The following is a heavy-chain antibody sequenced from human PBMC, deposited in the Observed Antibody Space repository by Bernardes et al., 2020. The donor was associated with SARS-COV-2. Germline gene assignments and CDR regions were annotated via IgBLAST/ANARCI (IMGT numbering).Heavy chain of an antibody. CDR3: AAEGWGYCSGGSCYSDY. D-gene: IGHD2-15*01. CDR2: IYHSGST. CDR1: GSSISSGYY. J-gene: IGHJ4*02. Sequence: SETLSLTCAVSGSSISSGYYWGWIRQPPGKGLEWIGSIYHSGSTYYNPSLKSRVTISGDTSKNPFSLTLSSVTAADTPVYSCAAEGWGYCSGGSCYSDYWGQGTLVTVSS. V-gene: IGHV4-38-2*01.